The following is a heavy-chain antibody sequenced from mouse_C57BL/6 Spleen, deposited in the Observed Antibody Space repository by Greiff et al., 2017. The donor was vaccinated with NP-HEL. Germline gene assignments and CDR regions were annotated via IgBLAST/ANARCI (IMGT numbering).Heavy chain of an antibody. D-gene: IGHD2-1*01. CDR2: IDPSDSET. CDR1: GYTFTSYW. V-gene: IGHV1-52*01. CDR3: ASKGAKGIDGNPWSFDV. J-gene: IGHJ1*03. Sequence: QVQLQQPGAELVRPGSSVKLSCKASGYTFTSYWMHWVKQRPIQGLEWIGNIDPSDSETHYNQKFKDKATLTVDKSSSTAYMQLSSLTSEDSAVYYCASKGAKGIDGNPWSFDVWGTGTTVTVSS.